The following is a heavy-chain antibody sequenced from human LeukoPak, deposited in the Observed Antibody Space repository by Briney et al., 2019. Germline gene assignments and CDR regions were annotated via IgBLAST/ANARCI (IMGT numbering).Heavy chain of an antibody. CDR3: ARESLPIVVVPAAIGY. V-gene: IGHV3-21*01. CDR1: GFTFSSYS. J-gene: IGHJ4*02. D-gene: IGHD2-2*01. CDR2: ISSSSSYI. Sequence: GGSLRLSCAASGFTFSSYSMNWVRQAPGKGLEWVSSISSSSSYIYCADSVKGRFTISRDNAKNSLYLQMNSLRAEDTAVYYCARESLPIVVVPAAIGYWGRGTLVTVSS.